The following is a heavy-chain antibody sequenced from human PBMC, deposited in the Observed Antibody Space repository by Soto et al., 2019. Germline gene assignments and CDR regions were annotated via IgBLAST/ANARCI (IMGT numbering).Heavy chain of an antibody. CDR1: GFTFSSYA. D-gene: IGHD6-19*01. V-gene: IGHV3-23*01. CDR2: ISGSGGST. J-gene: IGHJ4*02. CDR3: AIDYSAKKASSGWHRVAY. Sequence: GGSLRLSCAASGFTFSSYAMSWVRQAPGKGLEWVSAISGSGGSTYYADSVKSRFTISRDNSKNTLYLQMNSLRAEDTAVYYCAIDYSAKKASSGWHRVAYWGQGTLVTVSS.